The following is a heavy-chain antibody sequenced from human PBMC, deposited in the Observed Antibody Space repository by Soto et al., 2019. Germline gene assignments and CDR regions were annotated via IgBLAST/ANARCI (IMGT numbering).Heavy chain of an antibody. Sequence: QVQLQESGPGLVKPSQTLSLTCTVSGGSISSGDYYWSWIRQPPGKGLEWIGYIYYSGSTYYNPSXXRRVTISVGTXXNXFXXKLSSVTAADTAVYYCASQDYGGNGDYYYYYGLDVWGQGTTVTVSS. D-gene: IGHD4-17*01. J-gene: IGHJ6*02. CDR3: ASQDYGGNGDYYYYYGLDV. V-gene: IGHV4-30-4*01. CDR1: GGSISSGDYY. CDR2: IYYSGST.